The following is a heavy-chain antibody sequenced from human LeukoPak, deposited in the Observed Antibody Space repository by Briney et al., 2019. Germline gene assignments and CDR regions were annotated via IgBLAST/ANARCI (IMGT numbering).Heavy chain of an antibody. V-gene: IGHV1-8*01. Sequence: ASVEVSCKASGYTFTSYDINWVRQATGQGLEWMGWMNPNSGNTGYAQKFQGRVTMTRNTSISTAYMELSSLRSEDTAVYYCARGRFDDFWSGYPQTYGMDVWGQGTTVTVSS. CDR1: GYTFTSYD. CDR2: MNPNSGNT. J-gene: IGHJ6*02. D-gene: IGHD3-3*01. CDR3: ARGRFDDFWSGYPQTYGMDV.